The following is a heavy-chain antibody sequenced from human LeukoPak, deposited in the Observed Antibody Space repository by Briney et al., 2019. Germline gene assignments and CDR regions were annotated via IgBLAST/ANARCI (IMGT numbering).Heavy chain of an antibody. J-gene: IGHJ3*02. V-gene: IGHV4-59*08. D-gene: IGHD2-15*01. CDR2: IYYSGGT. CDR3: ARVAATRRRDAFDI. CDR1: GGSISSYY. Sequence: PSETLSLTCTVSGGSISSYYWSWIRQPPGKGLEWIGYIYYSGGTNYNPSLKSRVTISVDTSKNQFSLKLSSVTAADTAVYYCARVAATRRRDAFDIWGQGTMVTVSS.